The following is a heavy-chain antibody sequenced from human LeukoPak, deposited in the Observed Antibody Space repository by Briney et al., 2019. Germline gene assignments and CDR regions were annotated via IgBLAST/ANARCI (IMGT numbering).Heavy chain of an antibody. CDR2: ISNGGGI. J-gene: IGHJ4*02. D-gene: IGHD5-18*01. CDR1: GFSISSYA. V-gene: IGHV3-64*01. CDR3: ARDFSYRSGFDY. Sequence: GGSLRLSCAASGFSISSYALHWVRQAPGKGLQYVSGISNGGGIDYANSVKGRFTISRDNSKNTLYLQMGSLRPEDMAVYYCARDFSYRSGFDYWGQGILVTVSS.